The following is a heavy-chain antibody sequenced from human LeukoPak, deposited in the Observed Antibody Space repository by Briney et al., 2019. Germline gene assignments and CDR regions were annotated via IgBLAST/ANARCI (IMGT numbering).Heavy chain of an antibody. CDR2: INHSGST. CDR3: ARGPPLGAAGWFDP. J-gene: IGHJ5*02. Sequence: SETLSLTCAVYGGSFSGYYWSWIRQLPGKGLEWIGEINHSGSTNYNPSLKSRVTISVDTSKNQFSLKLSSVTAADTAVYYCARGPPLGAAGWFDPWGQGTLVTVSS. V-gene: IGHV4-34*01. CDR1: GGSFSGYY. D-gene: IGHD6-13*01.